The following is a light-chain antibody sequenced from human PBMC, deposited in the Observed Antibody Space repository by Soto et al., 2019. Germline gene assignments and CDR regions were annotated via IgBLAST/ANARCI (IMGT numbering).Light chain of an antibody. CDR3: QQYGSSPRS. V-gene: IGKV3-20*01. CDR1: QSVSGTF. Sequence: VLTQSPDTLSLSPGESATFSCRASQSVSGTFVAWYQQKPGQAPRLIIYDASTRATGIPDRFSGSGSGTEFTLVIGRLEPEDFAVYYCQQYGSSPRSFGQGTKVDIK. CDR2: DAS. J-gene: IGKJ1*01.